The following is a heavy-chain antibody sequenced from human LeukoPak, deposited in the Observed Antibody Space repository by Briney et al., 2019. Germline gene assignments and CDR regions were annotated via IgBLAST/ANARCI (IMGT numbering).Heavy chain of an antibody. V-gene: IGHV3-30-3*01. CDR3: ARVGGRGGPGDLYYFDY. CDR1: GFTFSSYA. D-gene: IGHD4-17*01. CDR2: ISYDGSNK. J-gene: IGHJ4*02. Sequence: GGSLRLSCAASGFTFSSYAMHWVRQAPGKGLEWVAVISYDGSNKYYADSVEGRFTISRDNSKNTLYLQMNSLRAEDTAVYYCARVGGRGGPGDLYYFDYWGQGTLVTVSS.